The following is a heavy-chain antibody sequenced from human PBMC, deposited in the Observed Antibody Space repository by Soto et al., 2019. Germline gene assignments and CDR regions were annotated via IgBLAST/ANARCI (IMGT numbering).Heavy chain of an antibody. CDR3: AKDWYDFWSGSPDY. CDR1: GFTFSSYG. D-gene: IGHD3-3*01. CDR2: ISYDGSNK. Sequence: GGSLRLSCAASGFTFSSYGMHWVRQAPGKGLEWVAVISYDGSNKYYADSVKGRFTISRDNSKNTLYLQMNSLRAEDTAVYYCAKDWYDFWSGSPDYWGQGTLVTVSS. J-gene: IGHJ4*02. V-gene: IGHV3-30*18.